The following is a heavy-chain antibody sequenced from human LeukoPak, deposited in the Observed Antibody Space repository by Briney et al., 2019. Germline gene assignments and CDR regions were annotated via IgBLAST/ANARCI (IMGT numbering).Heavy chain of an antibody. CDR1: GGSISSYY. CDR2: IYYSGST. J-gene: IGHJ4*02. D-gene: IGHD5-18*01. V-gene: IGHV4-59*01. Sequence: SETLSLTCTVSGGSISSYYWSWIRQPPGKGLEWIGYIYYSGSTNYNPSLKSRVTISVDTSKNQFSLKLSSVTAADTAEYYCARDTGDTAMGLFDYWGQGTLVTVSS. CDR3: ARDTGDTAMGLFDY.